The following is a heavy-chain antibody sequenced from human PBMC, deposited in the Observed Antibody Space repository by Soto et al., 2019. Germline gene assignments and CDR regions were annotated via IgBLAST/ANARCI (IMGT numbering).Heavy chain of an antibody. CDR2: ISGYNGDT. Sequence: QGQLVQSGPEVKKPGASVKVSCKASGYTFSRYGISWVRQAPGQGLEWMGWISGYNGDTKYAQKVQGRLTMTIDTSTYTAYMELRSLTSDDTAIYYCAKNGQPPYYYYGMDVWGQGTTVTVSS. J-gene: IGHJ6*02. CDR3: AKNGQPPYYYYGMDV. CDR1: GYTFSRYG. D-gene: IGHD2-8*01. V-gene: IGHV1-18*01.